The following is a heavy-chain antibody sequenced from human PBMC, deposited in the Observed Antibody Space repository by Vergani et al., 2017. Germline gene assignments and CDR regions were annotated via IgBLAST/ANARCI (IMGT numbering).Heavy chain of an antibody. CDR3: ARGRYQLNYYGMDV. V-gene: IGHV4-59*01. CDR2: IYYSGST. Sequence: QVQLQESGPGLVKPSETLSLTCTVSGGSISSYYWSWIRQPPGKGLEWIGYIYYSGSTNYNPSLKSRVTISVDTSKNQFSLKLSSVTAADTAVDYCARGRYQLNYYGMDVWGQGTTVTVSS. CDR1: GGSISSYY. D-gene: IGHD2-2*01. J-gene: IGHJ6*02.